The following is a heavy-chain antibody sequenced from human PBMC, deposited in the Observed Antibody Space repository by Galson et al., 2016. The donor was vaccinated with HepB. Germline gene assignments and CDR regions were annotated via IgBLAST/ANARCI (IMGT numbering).Heavy chain of an antibody. V-gene: IGHV3-48*03. Sequence: SLRLSCAASGFSFSSYAMNWVRQAPGKGLEWIAYITRSAGLINYADSVKGQFILSRDNAKRSLYLQMHSLRDEDTAVYYCARDDLVSDCGGDCYAVHFDFWGQGTLVTVSS. CDR1: GFSFSSYA. CDR2: ITRSAGLI. D-gene: IGHD2-21*02. J-gene: IGHJ4*02. CDR3: ARDDLVSDCGGDCYAVHFDF.